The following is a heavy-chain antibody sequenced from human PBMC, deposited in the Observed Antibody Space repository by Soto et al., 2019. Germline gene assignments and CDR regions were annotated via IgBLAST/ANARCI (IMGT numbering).Heavy chain of an antibody. CDR1: GGSISSSNW. V-gene: IGHV4-4*02. Sequence: QVQLQESGPGLVKPSGTLSLTCSVSGGSISSSNWWSWVRQPPGKGLEWIGEIYHRGNTNYNPSLKSRVTMAVDTSRNQCSLNLSSVTAADTAVYYCARRWGEGRVDYWGQGTLVTVSS. CDR2: IYHRGNT. J-gene: IGHJ4*02. D-gene: IGHD3-10*01. CDR3: ARRWGEGRVDY.